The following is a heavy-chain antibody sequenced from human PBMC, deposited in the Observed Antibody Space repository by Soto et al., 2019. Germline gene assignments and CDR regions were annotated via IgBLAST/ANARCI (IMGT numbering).Heavy chain of an antibody. V-gene: IGHV3-21*01. Sequence: EVQLVESGGGLVKPGGSLRLSCVGSGFIFSSFTMTWVRQAPGMGLQYLASISKSSSIIYYADSVRGRFSISRDNSKDSVFLQMYSLRAEDTAMYYGVRGDDRVDWGQGTLVTVSS. J-gene: IGHJ4*02. D-gene: IGHD1-1*01. CDR2: ISKSSSII. CDR3: VRGDDRVD. CDR1: GFIFSSFT.